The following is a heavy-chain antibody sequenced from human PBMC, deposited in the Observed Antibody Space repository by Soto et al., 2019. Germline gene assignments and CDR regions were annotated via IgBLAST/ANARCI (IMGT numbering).Heavy chain of an antibody. J-gene: IGHJ6*02. V-gene: IGHV1-24*01. CDR1: GYTLTELS. Sequence: ASVKVSCKVSGYTLTELSMHWVRQAPGKGLEWMGGFDPEDGETIYAQKFQGRVTMTEETSTDTAYMERSSLRSEDTAVYYCATEVILRYRTKWELTPQAPYYYYYYGMDVWGQGTTVTVSS. CDR3: ATEVILRYRTKWELTPQAPYYYYYYGMDV. D-gene: IGHD1-26*01. CDR2: FDPEDGET.